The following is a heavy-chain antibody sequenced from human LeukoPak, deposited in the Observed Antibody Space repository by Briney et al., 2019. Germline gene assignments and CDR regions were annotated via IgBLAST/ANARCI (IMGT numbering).Heavy chain of an antibody. Sequence: ASVKVSCKASGGTFSSYAISWVRQAPGQGLEWMGWINPNSGGTNYAQKFQGRVTMTRDTSISTAYMELSRLRSDDTAVYYCARDSVKYSSSENFDYWGQGTLVTVSS. J-gene: IGHJ4*02. D-gene: IGHD6-6*01. V-gene: IGHV1-2*02. CDR3: ARDSVKYSSSENFDY. CDR1: GGTFSSYA. CDR2: INPNSGGT.